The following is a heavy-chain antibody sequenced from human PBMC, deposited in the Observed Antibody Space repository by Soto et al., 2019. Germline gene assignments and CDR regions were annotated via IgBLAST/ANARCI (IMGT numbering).Heavy chain of an antibody. CDR3: AREGRVVAALYYYYGMDF. J-gene: IGHJ6*02. D-gene: IGHD2-15*01. CDR1: GYTFTSYY. CDR2: INPSGGST. V-gene: IGHV1-46*01. Sequence: ASVKVSCKASGYTFTSYYMHWVRQAPGRGLEWMGIINPSGGSTSYAQKFQGRVTMTRDTSTSTVYMELSSLRSEDTAVYYCAREGRVVAALYYYYGMDFWGPGTTVSVSS.